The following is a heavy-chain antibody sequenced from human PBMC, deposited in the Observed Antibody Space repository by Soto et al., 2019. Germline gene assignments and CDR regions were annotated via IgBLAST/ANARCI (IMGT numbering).Heavy chain of an antibody. Sequence: SETLSLTCAVSGGSISSGGYSWSWIRQPPGKGLEWIGYIYHSGSTYYNPSLKSRVTISVDRSKNQFSLKLSSVTAADTAVYYCARGQVATRYYWFDPWGQGTLVTVSS. CDR2: IYHSGST. CDR1: GGSISSGGYS. CDR3: ARGQVATRYYWFDP. V-gene: IGHV4-30-2*01. J-gene: IGHJ5*02. D-gene: IGHD5-12*01.